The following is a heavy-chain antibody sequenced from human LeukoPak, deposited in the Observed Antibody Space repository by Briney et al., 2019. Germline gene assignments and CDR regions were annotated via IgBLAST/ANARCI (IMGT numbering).Heavy chain of an antibody. V-gene: IGHV3-53*01. D-gene: IGHD6-13*01. CDR1: GFAVSTKY. CDR3: ARGGNSSTWYEFDY. CDR2: IHSVSGT. Sequence: AGSLRLSCAASGFAVSTKYMSWVRQAPGKGLEWVSLIHSVSGTYYADSVKGRFTISRDNSKNTLYLQMNNLRAEDTAVYYCARGGNSSTWYEFDYWGQGTLVTVSS. J-gene: IGHJ4*02.